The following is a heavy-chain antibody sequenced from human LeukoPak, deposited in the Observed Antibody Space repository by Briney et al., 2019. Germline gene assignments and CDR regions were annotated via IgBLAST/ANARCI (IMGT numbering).Heavy chain of an antibody. D-gene: IGHD3-3*01. Sequence: PSETLSLTCTVSGGSISSYYWSWIRQPPGKGLEWIGYIYYSGSTNYNPSLKSRVTISVDTSKNQFSLKLSSVTAADTAVYYCARAVRFLNAALNWFDPWGQGTLVTVSS. CDR3: ARAVRFLNAALNWFDP. CDR2: IYYSGST. J-gene: IGHJ5*02. V-gene: IGHV4-59*01. CDR1: GGSISSYY.